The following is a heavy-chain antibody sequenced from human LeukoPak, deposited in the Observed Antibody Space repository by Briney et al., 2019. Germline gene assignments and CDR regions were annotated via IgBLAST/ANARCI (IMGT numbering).Heavy chain of an antibody. CDR3: ARALRLWGGNSGIAFDI. CDR1: GGSISSYY. D-gene: IGHD4-23*01. CDR2: IYYSGST. J-gene: IGHJ3*02. Sequence: PSETLSLTCTVPGGSISSYYWSWIRQPPGKGLEWIRFIYYSGSTNYNPSLKSRVTISLDTSKNQFSLKLSSVTAADTAVYYCARALRLWGGNSGIAFDIWGQGTMVTVSS. V-gene: IGHV4-59*01.